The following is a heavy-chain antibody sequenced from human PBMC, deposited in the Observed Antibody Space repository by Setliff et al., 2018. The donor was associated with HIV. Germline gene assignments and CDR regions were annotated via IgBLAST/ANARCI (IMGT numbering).Heavy chain of an antibody. J-gene: IGHJ6*04. CDR2: IYYSGST. CDR3: ARDSRDIVVVIAPEPEPYYYYGMDV. Sequence: SSETLSLTCAVSGYSISSGYYWGWIRQPPGKGLEWIGSIYYSGSTYYNPSLKSRVTISVDTSKNQFSLKLSSVTAEDTAVYYCARDSRDIVVVIAPEPEPYYYYGMDVWGEGTTVTVSS. D-gene: IGHD2-15*01. V-gene: IGHV4-38-2*02. CDR1: GYSISSGYY.